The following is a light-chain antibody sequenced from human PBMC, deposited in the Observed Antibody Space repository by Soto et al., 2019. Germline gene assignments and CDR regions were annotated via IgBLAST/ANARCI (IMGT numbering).Light chain of an antibody. CDR1: QSVSSS. CDR2: GAS. J-gene: IGKJ1*01. V-gene: IGKV3-15*01. Sequence: EIVMTQSPATVSLSPMEIATLSFMASQSVSSSLAWYQQKPGQAPRLLIYGASTRATGIPARFSGSGSGTEFTLTISSLQSEDFAVYYCQQYNTWPPWTFGQGTKVDIK. CDR3: QQYNTWPPWT.